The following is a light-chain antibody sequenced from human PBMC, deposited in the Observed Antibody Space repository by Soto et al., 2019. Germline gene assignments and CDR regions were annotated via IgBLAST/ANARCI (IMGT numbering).Light chain of an antibody. CDR1: QSVSSY. CDR3: QQRSNWPPWT. Sequence: EIVLTQSPATLSLSPGERATLSCRASQSVSSYLAWYQQKPGQAPRLLIYDASNRVTGIPARFSGSGSGTDFTLTISSLEPEDFVVYYCQQRSNWPPWTFGQGTKVEIK. J-gene: IGKJ1*01. V-gene: IGKV3-11*01. CDR2: DAS.